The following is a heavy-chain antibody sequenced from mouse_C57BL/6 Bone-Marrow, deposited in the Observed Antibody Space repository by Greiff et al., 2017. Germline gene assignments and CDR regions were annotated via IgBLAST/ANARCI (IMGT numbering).Heavy chain of an antibody. D-gene: IGHD4-1*01. V-gene: IGHV1-19*01. CDR2: INPYNGGT. Sequence: VHVKQSGPVLVKPGASVKMSCKASGYTFTDYYMNWVKQSHGKSLEWIGVINPYNGGTSYNQKFKGKATLTVDKSSSTAYMELNSLTSEDSAVYYCARLGTDYWGQGTTLTVSS. J-gene: IGHJ2*01. CDR1: GYTFTDYY. CDR3: ARLGTDY.